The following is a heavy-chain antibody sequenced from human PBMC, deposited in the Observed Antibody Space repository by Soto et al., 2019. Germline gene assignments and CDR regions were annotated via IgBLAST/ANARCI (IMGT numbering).Heavy chain of an antibody. V-gene: IGHV4-59*08. CDR2: IYYSGST. CDR1: GGSISSYY. CDR3: ARFNWYFDL. Sequence: QVQLQESGPGLVKPSETLSLTCTVSGGSISSYYWSWIRQPPGKGLEWIGYIYYSGSTNYNPTLKSRVTISVDTAKNQFSLKLSSVTAADSAGYYCARFNWYFDLWGRGTQVAVSS. J-gene: IGHJ2*01.